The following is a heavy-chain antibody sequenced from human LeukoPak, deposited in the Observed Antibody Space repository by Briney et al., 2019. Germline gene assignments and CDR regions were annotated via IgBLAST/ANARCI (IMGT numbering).Heavy chain of an antibody. D-gene: IGHD3-22*01. CDR1: GYSISSGYY. CDR2: IYHSGST. Sequence: SETLSLTCAVSGYSISSGYYWGWIRQPPGEGLEWIGTIYHSGSTYYSPSLKRRVTISVDTSKNQFSLRLSSVTAADTAVYYCARHTYYASSDYHYYFDYWGQGTLVTVSS. V-gene: IGHV4-38-2*01. CDR3: ARHTYYASSDYHYYFDY. J-gene: IGHJ4*02.